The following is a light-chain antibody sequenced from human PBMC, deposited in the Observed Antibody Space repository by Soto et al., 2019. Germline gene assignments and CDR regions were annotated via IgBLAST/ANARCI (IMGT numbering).Light chain of an antibody. CDR3: QSYDSSLSGYV. V-gene: IGLV1-40*01. CDR1: SSNIGAGYD. J-gene: IGLJ1*01. Sequence: QSVLAQPPSVSGAPGQRVTISCTVSSSNIGAGYDVHWYQQLPGTAPKLLIYGNSNRPSGVPDRFSGSKSGTSAPLAITGLQAEDEADYYCQSYDSSLSGYVFGTGTKVTVL. CDR2: GNS.